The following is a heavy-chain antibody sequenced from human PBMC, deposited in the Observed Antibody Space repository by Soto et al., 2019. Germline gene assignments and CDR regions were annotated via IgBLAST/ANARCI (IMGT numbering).Heavy chain of an antibody. CDR1: GGSISSGDYY. CDR3: ARGEREGSSVVDY. J-gene: IGHJ4*02. CDR2: IYYSGST. D-gene: IGHD2-2*01. Sequence: QVQLQESGPGLVKPSQTLSLTCTVSGGSISSGDYYWSWIRQPPGKGLEWLGYIYYSGSTYDNPSLKSRVTISVDTSKNQFSLKLSSVTAADTAVYYCARGEREGSSVVDYWGQGTLVTVSS. V-gene: IGHV4-30-4*01.